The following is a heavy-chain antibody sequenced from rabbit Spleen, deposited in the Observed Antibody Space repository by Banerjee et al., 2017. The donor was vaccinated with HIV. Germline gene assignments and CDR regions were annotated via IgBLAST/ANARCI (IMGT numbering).Heavy chain of an antibody. CDR1: GFSFSSNA. D-gene: IGHD2-1*01. Sequence: QEQLVESGGGLVKPGASLTLTCTASGFSFSSNAMCWVRQAPGKRPEWIGCIYTDSGATYYATWAKGRFTISKTSSTTVTLQMTSLTAADTATYFCARDAGIGGDYWDLWGPGTLVTVS. V-gene: IGHV1S45*01. J-gene: IGHJ4*01. CDR2: IYTDSGAT. CDR3: ARDAGIGGDYWDL.